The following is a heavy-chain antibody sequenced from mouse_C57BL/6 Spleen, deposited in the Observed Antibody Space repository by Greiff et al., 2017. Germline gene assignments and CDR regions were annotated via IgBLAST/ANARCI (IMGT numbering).Heavy chain of an antibody. J-gene: IGHJ2*01. CDR1: GFTFSSYG. Sequence: EVHLVESGGELVKPGGSLKLSCAASGFTFSSYGMSWVRQTPDKRLEWVATISSGGSYTYYPDSVKGRFTISRDNAKNTLYLQLSSLKSEDTAMYYCARLTTVVGGDFDYWGQGTTLTVSS. CDR3: ARLTTVVGGDFDY. CDR2: ISSGGSYT. V-gene: IGHV5-6*01. D-gene: IGHD1-1*01.